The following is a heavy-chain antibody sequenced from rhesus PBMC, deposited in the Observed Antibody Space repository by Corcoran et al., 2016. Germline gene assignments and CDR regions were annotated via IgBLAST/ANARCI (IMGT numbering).Heavy chain of an antibody. CDR3: TSAYCSGGVCPTLDS. CDR1: GFTFSSYV. CDR2: INEIGDSI. J-gene: IGHJ6*01. D-gene: IGHD2-39*02. Sequence: DVQLVESGGGLVKPGGSLRLSCVASGFTFSSYVMHWVRQAPGKGLEWVSVINEIGDSIYYADSVKGRFTISRDNAKNSLFLQMNSLRAEDTAVYYCTSAYCSGGVCPTLDSWGQGVVVTVSS. V-gene: IGHV3S26*01.